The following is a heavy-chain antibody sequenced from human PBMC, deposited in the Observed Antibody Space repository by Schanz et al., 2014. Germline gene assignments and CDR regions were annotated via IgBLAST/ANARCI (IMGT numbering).Heavy chain of an antibody. V-gene: IGHV3-23*01. CDR3: AKKVPAYNPFDS. J-gene: IGHJ4*02. Sequence: EVQLLESGGGLIQPGGSLRLSCAASGFIFGSYVMAWVRQAPGKGLEWVSGITGASDPIDYAESVKGRFTISRDNSKNTLYLQMDSLRAEDTAVYFCAKKVPAYNPFDSWGQGTLVTVSS. CDR1: GFIFGSYV. CDR2: ITGASDPI. D-gene: IGHD1-1*01.